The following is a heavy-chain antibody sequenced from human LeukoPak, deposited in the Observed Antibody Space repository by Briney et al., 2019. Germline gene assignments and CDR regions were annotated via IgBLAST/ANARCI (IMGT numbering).Heavy chain of an antibody. CDR2: INPSGSYT. CDR1: GYTFTIYY. J-gene: IGHJ5*02. CDR3: ARDNSGGSTWWFDP. D-gene: IGHD2-15*01. V-gene: IGHV1-46*01. Sequence: ASVKVSCRASGYTFTIYYMHCVRQAPGQGLEWRGVINPSGSYTSYAQKFQGRVTMTRDTSTSTVYMELSSLRSEDTPVYYCARDNSGGSTWWFDPWGQGTLVTVSS.